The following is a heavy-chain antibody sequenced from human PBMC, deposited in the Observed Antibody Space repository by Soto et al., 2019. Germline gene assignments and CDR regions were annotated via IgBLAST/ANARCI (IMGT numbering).Heavy chain of an antibody. J-gene: IGHJ6*03. D-gene: IGHD2-15*01. Sequence: ASVKVSCKASGGTFSSYTISWVRQAPGQGLEWMGRIIPILGIANYAQKFQGRVTITADKSTSTAYMELSSLRSEDTAVYYCARDRGRYCSGGSCYSNYYYMDVWGKGTTVTVSS. CDR2: IIPILGIA. CDR1: GGTFSSYT. V-gene: IGHV1-69*04. CDR3: ARDRGRYCSGGSCYSNYYYMDV.